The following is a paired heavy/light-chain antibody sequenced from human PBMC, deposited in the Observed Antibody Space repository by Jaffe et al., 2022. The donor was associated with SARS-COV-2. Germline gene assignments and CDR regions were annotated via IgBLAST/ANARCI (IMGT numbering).Heavy chain of an antibody. Sequence: QVQLVQSGAEVKKPGASVKVACKASGYTFTSYDINWVRQATGQGLEWMGWMNPNSGNTGYAQKFQGRVTMTRNTSITTAYMELSSLRSEDTAVYYCARGPYYYDSSGYYLNWFDPWGQGTLVTVSS. CDR1: GYTFTSYD. CDR2: MNPNSGNT. D-gene: IGHD3-22*01. V-gene: IGHV1-8*01. J-gene: IGHJ5*02. CDR3: ARGPYYYDSSGYYLNWFDP.
Light chain of an antibody. CDR1: QSLVHSNGNTY. V-gene: IGKV2-24*01. CDR3: MQATQFPLT. CDR2: KIS. J-gene: IGKJ4*01. Sequence: DIVMTQTPLSSPVTLGQPASISCRSSQSLVHSNGNTYLSWLQQRPGQPPRFLIYKISNRFSGVPDRFSGSGAGTDFTLKISRVEAEDVGVYYCMQATQFPLTFGGGTKVEIK.